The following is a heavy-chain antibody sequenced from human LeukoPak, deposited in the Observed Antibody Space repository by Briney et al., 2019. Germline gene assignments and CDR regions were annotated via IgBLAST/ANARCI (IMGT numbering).Heavy chain of an antibody. CDR1: GFTFSSYA. CDR2: ISGSGGST. Sequence: GGSLRLSCAASGFTFSSYAMSWVRQAPGKGLEWVSAISGSGGSTYYADSVKGRFTISRDNSKNTLYLQMNSLRAEDTAVYYCAAGTYYDILTGPTTYWGQGTLVTVSS. CDR3: AAGTYYDILTGPTTY. J-gene: IGHJ4*02. D-gene: IGHD3-9*01. V-gene: IGHV3-23*01.